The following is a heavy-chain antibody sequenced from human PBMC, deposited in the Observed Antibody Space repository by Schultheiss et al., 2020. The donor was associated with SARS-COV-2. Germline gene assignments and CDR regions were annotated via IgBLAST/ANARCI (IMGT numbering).Heavy chain of an antibody. Sequence: GGSLRLSCAASGFTFSSYWMHWVRQAPGKGLEWVSAISGSGGSTYYADSVKGRFTISRDNSKNTLYLQMNSLRAEDTAVYYCARVAVPLGLGYYYYMDVWGKGTTVTVS. J-gene: IGHJ6*03. CDR2: ISGSGGST. CDR1: GFTFSSYW. D-gene: IGHD3-16*01. V-gene: IGHV3-23*01. CDR3: ARVAVPLGLGYYYYMDV.